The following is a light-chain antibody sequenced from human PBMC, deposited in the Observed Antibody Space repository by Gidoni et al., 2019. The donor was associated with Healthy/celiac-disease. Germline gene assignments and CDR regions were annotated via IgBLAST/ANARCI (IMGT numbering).Light chain of an antibody. Sequence: DIVMTQSPDSLAVSLGERATNNCKSSQSVLYSSNNKNYLAWYQQKPGQPPKLLIYRASTRESGVPDRFSGSGSGTEFTLTISSLQAEDVAVYYCQQYYSTPLTFXGXTKVEIK. CDR1: QSVLYSSNNKNY. V-gene: IGKV4-1*01. J-gene: IGKJ4*01. CDR3: QQYYSTPLT. CDR2: RAS.